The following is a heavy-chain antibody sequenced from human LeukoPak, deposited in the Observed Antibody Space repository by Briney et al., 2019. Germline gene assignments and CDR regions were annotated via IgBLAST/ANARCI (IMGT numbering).Heavy chain of an antibody. CDR1: GDSLTGYY. CDR2: IYSGGRI. Sequence: SETLSLTCTVSGDSLTGYYWAWIRQPPGKGLEWIGSIYSGGRIYYNPSLKSRVSISIDTSNNDLSLKVTSVTAADTAGYYCARAPWAYGNYVHAFDIWGQGTMVTVSS. CDR3: ARAPWAYGNYVHAFDI. J-gene: IGHJ3*02. D-gene: IGHD4-11*01. V-gene: IGHV4-39*07.